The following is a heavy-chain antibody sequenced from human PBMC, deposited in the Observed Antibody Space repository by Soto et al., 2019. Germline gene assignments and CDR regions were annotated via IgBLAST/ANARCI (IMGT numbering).Heavy chain of an antibody. CDR1: GGSISPYY. V-gene: IGHV4-59*08. D-gene: IGHD2-15*01. CDR2: IFYSGST. J-gene: IGHJ4*02. Sequence: SETLSLTCTVSGGSISPYYWSWVRQPPGKGLEWIAFIFYSGSTNYNPSLKSRVTISVDTSKNQFSLKLTSVTAADTAVYYCARYGSGDGNDGTCYSPFDYWGQGTLVTLSS. CDR3: ARYGSGDGNDGTCYSPFDY.